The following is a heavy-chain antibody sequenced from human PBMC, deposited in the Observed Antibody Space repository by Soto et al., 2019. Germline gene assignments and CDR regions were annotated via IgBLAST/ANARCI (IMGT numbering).Heavy chain of an antibody. CDR2: INPSGGST. D-gene: IGHD2-15*01. Sequence: ASVKVSCKASGYTFTSYYMQWVRQAPGQGLEWMGIINPSGGSTRYEQKFQGRVTVTRDTSTSTVYMELSSLRSENTAVYYCARGGLIIVVGDGDAFDIWGQGTMVTVSS. CDR3: ARGGLIIVVGDGDAFDI. CDR1: GYTFTSYY. V-gene: IGHV1-46*01. J-gene: IGHJ3*02.